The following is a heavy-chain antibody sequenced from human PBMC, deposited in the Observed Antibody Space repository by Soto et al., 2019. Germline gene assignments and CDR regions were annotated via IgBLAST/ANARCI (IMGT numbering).Heavy chain of an antibody. J-gene: IGHJ2*01. V-gene: IGHV3-53*01. D-gene: IGHD2-21*01. Sequence: EVQLVESGGDLIQAGGSLRLSCAASDFTVSSNYMTWVRQAPGKGLECVSAIFRDGKTYYADSVKGRFTISRDNSKNTVCLQIDSLRAEDTAVYYCATSLFWPGYFVLWGRGTLVTVSS. CDR2: IFRDGKT. CDR3: ATSLFWPGYFVL. CDR1: DFTVSSNY.